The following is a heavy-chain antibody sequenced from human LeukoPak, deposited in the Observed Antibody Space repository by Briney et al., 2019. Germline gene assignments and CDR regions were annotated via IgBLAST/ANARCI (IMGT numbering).Heavy chain of an antibody. CDR1: GGTFSSYA. Sequence: SVKVSCKASGGTFSSYAISWVRQAPGQGLEWMGGVIPIFGTANYAQKFQGRVTITADESTSTAYMELSSLRSEDTAVYYCARMQLGVGTSGYSYYYYGMDVWGQGTTVTVSS. V-gene: IGHV1-69*01. J-gene: IGHJ6*02. CDR2: VIPIFGTA. CDR3: ARMQLGVGTSGYSYYYYGMDV. D-gene: IGHD3-3*01.